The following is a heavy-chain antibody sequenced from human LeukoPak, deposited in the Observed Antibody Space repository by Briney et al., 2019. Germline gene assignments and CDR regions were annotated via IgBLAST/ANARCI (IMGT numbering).Heavy chain of an antibody. CDR1: GYTFTGYY. Sequence: GASVKVSCKASGYTFTGYYMHWVRQAPGQGLEWMGRINPNSGGTNYAQKFQGRVTMTRDTSISTAYMELSRLRSDDTAVYYCARALLWFEELFAFDIWGQGTMVTVSS. V-gene: IGHV1-2*06. J-gene: IGHJ3*02. CDR2: INPNSGGT. CDR3: ARALLWFEELFAFDI. D-gene: IGHD3-10*01.